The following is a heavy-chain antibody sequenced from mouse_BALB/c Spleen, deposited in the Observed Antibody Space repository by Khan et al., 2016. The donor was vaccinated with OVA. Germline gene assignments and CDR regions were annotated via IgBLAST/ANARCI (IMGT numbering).Heavy chain of an antibody. CDR3: ARGDFVLRLRGMDY. Sequence: VKLLESGPEVVRPGVSVKISCKGSGDTFSDYAMHWVKQSHAKSLEWIGVISIYNGITNYNQKFKGKATMTVDKSSSTAYMELVRLTSDDSASYYCARGDFVLRLRGMDYWGQGTSVTVSS. D-gene: IGHD2-2*01. CDR1: GDTFSDYA. CDR2: ISIYNGIT. J-gene: IGHJ4*01. V-gene: IGHV1S137*01.